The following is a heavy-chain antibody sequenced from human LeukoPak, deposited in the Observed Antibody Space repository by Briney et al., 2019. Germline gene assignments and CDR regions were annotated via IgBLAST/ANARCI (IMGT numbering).Heavy chain of an antibody. J-gene: IGHJ6*02. CDR1: GFTFDDYA. CDR3: AKGATWSLGYGMDV. CDR2: ISGDGGST. D-gene: IGHD2-15*01. Sequence: GGSLRLSCAASGFTFDDYAMHWVRQAPGKGLEWVSLISGDGGSTYYADSVKGRFTISRDNSKNSLYLQMNSLRTEDTALYYCAKGATWSLGYGMDVWGQGTTVTVSS. V-gene: IGHV3-43*02.